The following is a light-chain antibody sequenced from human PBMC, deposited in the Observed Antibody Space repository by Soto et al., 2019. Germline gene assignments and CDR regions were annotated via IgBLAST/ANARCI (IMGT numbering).Light chain of an antibody. V-gene: IGLV2-14*01. CDR3: SSYTSSNTWV. Sequence: QSVLTQPASVSGSPGQSITISCTGTSSDVGGYNYVSWYQQHPGKAPKVMIYEVSNRPSGVSTRVSGSKSGNTAYLTISGLQAEDEAEYYCSSYTSSNTWVFGGGTKLTVL. J-gene: IGLJ3*02. CDR2: EVS. CDR1: SSDVGGYNY.